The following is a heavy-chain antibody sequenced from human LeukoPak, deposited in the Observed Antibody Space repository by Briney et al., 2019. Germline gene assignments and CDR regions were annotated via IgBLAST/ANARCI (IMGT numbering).Heavy chain of an antibody. CDR1: GGSFSEYY. CDR2: INHSGST. J-gene: IGHJ4*02. D-gene: IGHD3-9*01. Sequence: SSETLSLTCTVSGGSFSEYYWSWIRQTPGKGLEWIGEINHSGSTNYTPSLKSRVTISVDTSKNQFSLKLNSVTAADTAVYYCARVTGYMIEDYFDYWGQGTLVTVSS. V-gene: IGHV4-34*01. CDR3: ARVTGYMIEDYFDY.